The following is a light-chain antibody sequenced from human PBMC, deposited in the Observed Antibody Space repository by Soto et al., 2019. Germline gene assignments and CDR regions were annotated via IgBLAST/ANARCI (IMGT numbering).Light chain of an antibody. J-gene: IGKJ5*01. Sequence: YRNTLFVATGEKATLSCRASQSVSSDLAWYQQKPGQAPRLLIFGTSTRATGVPVRFSGSGSGKDFTHKISRLDPDDFSVDYPQHRSHAPPTTFGQGTRLEIK. CDR3: QHRSHAPPTT. CDR1: QSVSSD. V-gene: IGKV3-11*01. CDR2: GTS.